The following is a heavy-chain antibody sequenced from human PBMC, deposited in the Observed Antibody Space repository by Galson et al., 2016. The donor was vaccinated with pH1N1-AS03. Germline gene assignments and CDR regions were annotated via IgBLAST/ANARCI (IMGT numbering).Heavy chain of an antibody. J-gene: IGHJ3*01. CDR1: GYTFTGNY. CDR2: INPNSGDT. Sequence: SVKVSCKASGYTFTGNYLHWVRQAPGQGLEWVGWINPNSGDTSYAQKFQGRVTMTRDTSISAAFLELSRLRSDDTAVFYCARVHFGIARGESSAFDLWGQGTMVTVSS. V-gene: IGHV1-2*02. CDR3: ARVHFGIARGESSAFDL. D-gene: IGHD6-13*01.